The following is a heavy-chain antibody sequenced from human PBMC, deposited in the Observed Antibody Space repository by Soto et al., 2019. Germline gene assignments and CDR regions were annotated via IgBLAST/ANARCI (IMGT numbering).Heavy chain of an antibody. CDR3: ARGETFDP. Sequence: QVQLVQSGAEVKKPGASVKVSCKASGYTFTSYDINWVRQATGQGVEWMGWMNCDSGNTGFAPNFQGRVSMTRDSSSNTAYMELSSLRSDDTAIYYCARGETFDPWGQGTLVTVSS. V-gene: IGHV1-8*01. CDR1: GYTFTSYD. CDR2: MNCDSGNT. J-gene: IGHJ5*02.